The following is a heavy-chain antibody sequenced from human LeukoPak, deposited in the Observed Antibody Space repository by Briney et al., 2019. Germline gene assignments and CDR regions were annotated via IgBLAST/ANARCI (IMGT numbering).Heavy chain of an antibody. V-gene: IGHV4-59*01. CDR2: IYYSGST. D-gene: IGHD4-17*01. J-gene: IGHJ5*02. Sequence: SETLSLTCTVSGGSISSYYWSWIRQPPVKELEWIGYIYYSGSTNYNPSLKSRVTISVDTSKNQFSLKLSSVTAADTAVYYCARMTTVTYPYNWFDPWGQGTLVTVSS. CDR3: ARMTTVTYPYNWFDP. CDR1: GGSISSYY.